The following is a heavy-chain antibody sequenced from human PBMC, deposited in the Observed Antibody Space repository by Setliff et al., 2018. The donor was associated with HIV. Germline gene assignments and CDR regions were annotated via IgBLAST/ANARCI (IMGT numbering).Heavy chain of an antibody. D-gene: IGHD3-22*01. V-gene: IGHV4-4*07. CDR1: GGSISTYY. CDR2: IYTSGST. Sequence: PSETLSLTCTVSGGSISTYYWSWIRQPARKGLEWIGRIYTSGSTNYNPSIKSRVTMSVDTSKNQFSLKLSSVTAADTAVYYCARGTYYYDSSGFRDAFDIWGQGTMVTVSS. CDR3: ARGTYYYDSSGFRDAFDI. J-gene: IGHJ3*02.